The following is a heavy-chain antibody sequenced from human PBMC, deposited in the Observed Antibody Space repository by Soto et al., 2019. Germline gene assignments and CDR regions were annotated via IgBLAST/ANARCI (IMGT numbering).Heavy chain of an antibody. D-gene: IGHD1-1*01. J-gene: IGHJ6*02. Sequence: QVQLVQSGAAVKKPGSSVKVSCKTSGGTFSTSAISWVRQAPGQGLEWVGGNMPVFPTPDYEQNFQGRVTITADDSTTTAYLELTSLRADDTAVYYCARDKDRLQLGGNYYYILDVWGQGTAITVSS. CDR1: GGTFSTSA. V-gene: IGHV1-69*12. CDR2: NMPVFPTP. CDR3: ARDKDRLQLGGNYYYILDV.